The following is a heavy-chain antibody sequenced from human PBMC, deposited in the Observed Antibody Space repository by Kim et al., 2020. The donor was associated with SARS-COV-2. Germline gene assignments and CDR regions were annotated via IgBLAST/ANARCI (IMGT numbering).Heavy chain of an antibody. V-gene: IGHV3-9*01. J-gene: IGHJ6*02. D-gene: IGHD6-13*01. CDR3: AKDMYSSSWYGGMDV. Sequence: ASVKGRFTISKDTATNSLYLQMNSLRAEDTALYYCAKDMYSSSWYGGMDVWGQGTTVTVSS.